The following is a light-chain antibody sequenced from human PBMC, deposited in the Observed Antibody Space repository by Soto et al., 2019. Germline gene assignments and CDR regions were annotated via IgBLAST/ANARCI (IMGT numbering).Light chain of an antibody. CDR3: CSYAGSSPYVV. J-gene: IGLJ2*01. CDR1: SSDVGSYNL. V-gene: IGLV2-23*02. Sequence: QSALTQPASVSGSPGQSITISCTGTSSDVGSYNLVSWYQQHPGKAPKLMIYEVSKRPSGVSNRFSGSKSGNTASLTISGLQAEDEADYYCCSYAGSSPYVVFGGGTKVTVL. CDR2: EVS.